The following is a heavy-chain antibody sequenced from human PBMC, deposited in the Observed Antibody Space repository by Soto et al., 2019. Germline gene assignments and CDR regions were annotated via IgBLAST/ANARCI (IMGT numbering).Heavy chain of an antibody. J-gene: IGHJ6*02. CDR1: GGTFSSYA. CDR3: ARPQYYGSGSYYKTDYYYYYGMDV. D-gene: IGHD3-10*01. Sequence: ASVKVSCKASGGTFSSYAISWVRQAPGQGLEWMGGIIPIFGTANYAQKFQGRVTITADESTSTAYMELSSLRSEDTAVYYCARPQYYGSGSYYKTDYYYYYGMDVWGQGTTVTVSS. V-gene: IGHV1-69*13. CDR2: IIPIFGTA.